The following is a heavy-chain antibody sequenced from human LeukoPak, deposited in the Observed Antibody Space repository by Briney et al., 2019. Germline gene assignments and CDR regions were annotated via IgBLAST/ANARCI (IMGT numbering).Heavy chain of an antibody. CDR1: GHTFTSYG. J-gene: IGHJ3*02. CDR2: ISAYNGKT. CDR3: ARPIITIFDEGAFDI. Sequence: ASVKVSCKASGHTFTSYGISWLRLAPGHGLEWMGLISAYNGKTNLSQKLQGKVTMTTDTYTSTAYMELRSLRSDDTAVYDCARPIITIFDEGAFDIWGQGTMVTVSS. D-gene: IGHD3-9*01. V-gene: IGHV1-18*01.